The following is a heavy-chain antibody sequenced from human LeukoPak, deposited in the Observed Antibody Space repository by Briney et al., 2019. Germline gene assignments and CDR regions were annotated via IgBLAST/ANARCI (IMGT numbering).Heavy chain of an antibody. CDR2: INPNSGGT. Sequence: ASVKVSCKASGYTFTGYYMNWVREAPGQGREWMGWINPNSGGTNYAQKLEGRVTMTRDTSISTAYMELSRLRSDDTAVYYCARVGKKSSFDYWGQGTLVTVSS. J-gene: IGHJ4*02. CDR3: ARVGKKSSFDY. CDR1: GYTFTGYY. V-gene: IGHV1-2*02.